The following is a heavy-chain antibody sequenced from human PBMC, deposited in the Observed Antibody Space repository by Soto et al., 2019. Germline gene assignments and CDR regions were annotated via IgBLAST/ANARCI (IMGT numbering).Heavy chain of an antibody. CDR3: ARPVEPFYYYGMDV. V-gene: IGHV3-30-3*01. J-gene: IGHJ6*02. CDR1: GFTFSTYA. CDR2: ISYDGNNK. Sequence: GGSLRLSCAASGFTFSTYAMEWVRQAPGKGLDWVALISYDGNNKYYADSVRGRFTISRDNSKYTLYLHMNTLRPEDTALYFCARPVEPFYYYGMDVWGQGTTVTVSS.